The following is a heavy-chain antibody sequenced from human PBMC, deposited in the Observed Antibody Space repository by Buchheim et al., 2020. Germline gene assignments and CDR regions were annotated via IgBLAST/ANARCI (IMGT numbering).Heavy chain of an antibody. Sequence: QVQLVESGGGAVQPGRSLRLSCAASGFTFSDYAMHWVRQAAGKGLEWVAVISRDGSNSYYRDSVKGRFTIYRDNSNNFLYLQVSSLRPEDTALYYCAKERYSSWGFYYGMDVWGQGAT. CDR1: GFTFSDYA. J-gene: IGHJ6*02. CDR3: AKERYSSWGFYYGMDV. V-gene: IGHV3-30*18. D-gene: IGHD6-13*01. CDR2: ISRDGSNS.